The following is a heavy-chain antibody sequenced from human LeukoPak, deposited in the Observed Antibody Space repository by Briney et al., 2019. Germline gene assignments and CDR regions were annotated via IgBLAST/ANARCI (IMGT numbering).Heavy chain of an antibody. CDR3: ARRPLWGVTGALDY. V-gene: IGHV4-34*01. CDR1: GGSFSGYY. J-gene: IGHJ4*02. CDR2: INHSGST. Sequence: SETLSLTCAVYGGSFSGYYWSWIRHPPGKGLEWIGEINHSGSTNYNPSLKSRVTISVDTSKNQFSLKLSSVTAADTAVYYCARRPLWGVTGALDYWGQGTLVSVS. D-gene: IGHD3-10*01.